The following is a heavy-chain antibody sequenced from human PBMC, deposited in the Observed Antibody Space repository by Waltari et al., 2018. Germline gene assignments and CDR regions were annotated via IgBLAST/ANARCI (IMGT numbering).Heavy chain of an antibody. CDR1: GFTFSSYA. V-gene: IGHV3-23*03. Sequence: EVQLLESGGGLVQPGGSLRLSCAASGFTFSSYAMSWVRQAPGKGLEWVSVIYSGGSTYYEDSVKGRFTISRDNSKNTLYLQMNSLRAEDTAVYYCAKDAQRTYYYDSSGLYFDYWGQGTLVTVSS. D-gene: IGHD3-22*01. J-gene: IGHJ4*02. CDR3: AKDAQRTYYYDSSGLYFDY. CDR2: IYSGGST.